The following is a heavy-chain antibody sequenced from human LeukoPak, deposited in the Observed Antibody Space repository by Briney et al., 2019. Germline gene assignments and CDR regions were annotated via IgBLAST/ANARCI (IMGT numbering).Heavy chain of an antibody. CDR1: GFTISTYS. D-gene: IGHD6-6*01. J-gene: IGHJ1*01. CDR3: ARGGSTSSSSHFHH. Sequence: PGGSLRLSCAASGFTISTYSMNWVRQAPGKGLEWVSSISGSSSFIYYADSVKGRFTISRDNAKNSLYLQMNSLRAEDTAVYYCARGGSTSSSSHFHHWGQGTLVTVSS. CDR2: ISGSSSFI. V-gene: IGHV3-21*01.